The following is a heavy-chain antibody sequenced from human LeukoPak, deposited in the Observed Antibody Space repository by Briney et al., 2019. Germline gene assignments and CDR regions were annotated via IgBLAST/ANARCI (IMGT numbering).Heavy chain of an antibody. CDR1: XXTXXSYX. J-gene: IGHJ4*02. CDR3: XXXXXXXXXXXY. V-gene: IGHV3-23*01. Sequence: AXXXTXXSYXMSWVRQAPXKGXXXVSGFSASGGSXYYADSVKGRFTISRXNCKNMVYVKMNRLRAEDTGVYYXXXXXXXXXXXXYWGQGXLVTVSS. CDR2: FSASGGSX.